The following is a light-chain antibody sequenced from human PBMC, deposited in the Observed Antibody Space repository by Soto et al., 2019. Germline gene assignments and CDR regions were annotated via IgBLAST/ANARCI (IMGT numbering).Light chain of an antibody. V-gene: IGLV1-44*01. Sequence: QSVLTQPPSASGTPGQRVTISCSGSSSNIGTNTVNWYQQLPGTAPKLLIDTNTHRPSGVPDRFSGSKSGTSASLAISGLQSEDEADYYCAAWDDSLNGVLFGGGTKVTVL. CDR1: SSNIGTNT. CDR2: TNT. CDR3: AAWDDSLNGVL. J-gene: IGLJ2*01.